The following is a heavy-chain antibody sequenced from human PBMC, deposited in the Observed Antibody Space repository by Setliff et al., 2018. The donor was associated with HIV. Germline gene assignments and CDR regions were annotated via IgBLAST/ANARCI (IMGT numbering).Heavy chain of an antibody. CDR1: GGSISSSSYY. D-gene: IGHD3-10*01. J-gene: IGHJ3*02. Sequence: PSETLSLTCTVSGGSISSSSYYWGWIRQPPGKGLEWIGSIYYSGSTYYIPSLKSRVTISVDTSKNQFSLKLSSVTAADTAVYYCARARRLLSRGSGSHHAFDIWGQGTMVTVSS. CDR2: IYYSGST. V-gene: IGHV4-39*07. CDR3: ARARRLLSRGSGSHHAFDI.